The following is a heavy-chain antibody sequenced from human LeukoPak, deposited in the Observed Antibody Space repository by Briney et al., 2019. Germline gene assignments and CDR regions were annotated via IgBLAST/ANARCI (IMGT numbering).Heavy chain of an antibody. CDR3: ARGPPYGDSDNWFDP. V-gene: IGHV1-69*06. CDR2: IIPIFDTP. J-gene: IGHJ5*02. Sequence: ASVKVSCKASGYTFTSYGISWVRQAPGQGLEWMGGIIPIFDTPNYAQKFQGRVTITADKSTSTAYMELSSLRSEDTAVYYCARGPPYGDSDNWFDPWGQGTLVTVSS. D-gene: IGHD4-17*01. CDR1: GYTFTSYG.